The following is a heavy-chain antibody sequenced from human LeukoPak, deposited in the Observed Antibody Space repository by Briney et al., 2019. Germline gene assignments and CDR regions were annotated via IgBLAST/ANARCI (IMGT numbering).Heavy chain of an antibody. D-gene: IGHD3-10*01. CDR3: ARALSGRKGSFDH. CDR1: GFTFCSHG. CDR2: ISYVGSNK. V-gene: IGHV3-30*03. Sequence: SLRLSCAPSGFTFCSHGMQCGRQAPGKGLEWVAVISYVGSNKYYADSVKGRFTISRDNSKNTLKLKMNSLRAEDTAVYYCARALSGRKGSFDHWGQATSPTVSS. J-gene: IGHJ4*02.